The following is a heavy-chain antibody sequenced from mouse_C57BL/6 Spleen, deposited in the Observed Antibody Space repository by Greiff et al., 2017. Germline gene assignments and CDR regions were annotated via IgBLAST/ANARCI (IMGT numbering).Heavy chain of an antibody. D-gene: IGHD1-1*01. CDR3: ARGGSRGYFDV. CDR1: GYTFTSSW. Sequence: QVQLQQPGAELVKPGASGKWSCKASGYTFTSSWMNWVKQRPGQGLEWMGRIHPNSGSINYNEKLKAKATLTVDKSSSTAYMQLSSLTSEDSAVYYWARGGSRGYFDVWGTGTTVTVSS. V-gene: IGHV1-64*01. J-gene: IGHJ1*03. CDR2: IHPNSGSI.